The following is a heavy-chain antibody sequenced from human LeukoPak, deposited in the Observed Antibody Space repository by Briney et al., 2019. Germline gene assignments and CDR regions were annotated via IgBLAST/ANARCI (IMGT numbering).Heavy chain of an antibody. CDR3: ARGRSYGSGSYYFDY. CDR2: IYTSGST. J-gene: IGHJ4*02. V-gene: IGHV4-4*07. CDR1: GGSISSYY. Sequence: SETLSLTCTVSGGSISSYYWSWIRHPAREGLGWIGRIYTSGSTNYNPSLKSRVTMSVDTSKNQFSLKLSSVTAADTAVYYCARGRSYGSGSYYFDYWGQGTLVTVSS. D-gene: IGHD3-10*01.